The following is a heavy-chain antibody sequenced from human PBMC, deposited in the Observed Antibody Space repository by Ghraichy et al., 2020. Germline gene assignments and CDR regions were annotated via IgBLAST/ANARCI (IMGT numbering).Heavy chain of an antibody. Sequence: ASVKVSCKASGYTFSDYLIHWVRQAPGQGLDWMGIISSSTGYTNYAQRYQGRVSMTRDTPASTVYMELSSLTSEDSAVYFCARERAATYYFDYWGRGTPVTVSS. V-gene: IGHV1-46*01. D-gene: IGHD6-25*01. CDR1: GYTFSDYL. CDR2: ISSSTGYT. J-gene: IGHJ4*02. CDR3: ARERAATYYFDY.